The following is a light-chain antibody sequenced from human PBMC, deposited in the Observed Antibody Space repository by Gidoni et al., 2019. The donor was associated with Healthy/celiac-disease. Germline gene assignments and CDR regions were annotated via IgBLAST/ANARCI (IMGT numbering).Light chain of an antibody. CDR3: ETWDSNTWV. Sequence: QPVLTQSSSASASLGSSVKLTCTLSSGHSSYIIAWHQQQPGKAPRYLMKLEGRGSYNKGSGVPDRFSGSSSGADRYLTISNLQSEDEAEYYCETWDSNTWVFGGGTKLTVL. CDR1: SGHSSYI. V-gene: IGLV4-60*03. J-gene: IGLJ3*02. CDR2: LEGRGSY.